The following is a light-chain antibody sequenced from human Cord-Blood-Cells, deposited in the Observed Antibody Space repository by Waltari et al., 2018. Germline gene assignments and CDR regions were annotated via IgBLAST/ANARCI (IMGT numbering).Light chain of an antibody. V-gene: IGKV1-5*03. CDR2: KAS. CDR1: QSISSW. Sequence: DIQMTQSPSTLSASVGDRVNITCRASQSISSWFAWYQQKPGKAPKLLIYKASSLESGVPSRFGGSGSGTEFTRTISSLQPYDFATYYCQQYNSYSPWTFGQGTKLEIK. J-gene: IGKJ1*01. CDR3: QQYNSYSPWT.